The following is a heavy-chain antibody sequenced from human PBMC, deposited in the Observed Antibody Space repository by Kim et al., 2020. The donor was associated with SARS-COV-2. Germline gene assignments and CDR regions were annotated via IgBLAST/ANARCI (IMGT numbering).Heavy chain of an antibody. J-gene: IGHJ4*02. CDR2: INHSGST. Sequence: SETLSLTCAVYGGSFSGYYWSWIRQPPGKGLEWIGEINHSGSTNYNPSLKSRVTISVDTSKNQFSLKLSSVTAADTAVYYCARMIAVAVKRGIRYFDYWGQGTLVTVSS. V-gene: IGHV4-34*01. CDR1: GGSFSGYY. D-gene: IGHD6-19*01. CDR3: ARMIAVAVKRGIRYFDY.